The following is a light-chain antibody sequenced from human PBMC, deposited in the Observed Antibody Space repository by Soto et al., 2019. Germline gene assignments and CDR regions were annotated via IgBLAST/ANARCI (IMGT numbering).Light chain of an antibody. Sequence: QSVLTQPPSVSGAPGQMATISCTGSPSNIGAGFDVHWYQQLPGTAPKVLIYGNSYRPSGVPDRFSASKSGTSASLAITGLQAEDEAEYYCQSYDRSLSGYVVFGGGTKLTVL. CDR1: PSNIGAGFD. CDR2: GNS. V-gene: IGLV1-40*01. CDR3: QSYDRSLSGYVV. J-gene: IGLJ2*01.